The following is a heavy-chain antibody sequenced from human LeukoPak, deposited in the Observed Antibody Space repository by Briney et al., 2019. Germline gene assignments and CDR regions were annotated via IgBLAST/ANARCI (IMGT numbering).Heavy chain of an antibody. V-gene: IGHV3-23*01. CDR2: ISGSGAST. CDR1: GFTFSSYG. CDR3: AKGHSYYYYYGMDV. J-gene: IGHJ6*02. Sequence: GRSLRLSCAASGFTFSSYGMHWVRQAPGKGLEWVSGISGSGASTYYADSVKGRFTISRDSSINTLYLQMNSLRAEDTALYYCAKGHSYYYYYGMDVWGQGTTVTVSS.